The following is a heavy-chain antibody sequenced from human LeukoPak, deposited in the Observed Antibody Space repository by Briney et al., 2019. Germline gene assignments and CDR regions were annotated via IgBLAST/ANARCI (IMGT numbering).Heavy chain of an antibody. D-gene: IGHD3-22*01. J-gene: IGHJ4*02. Sequence: ASVKVSCKASGYTFASYAMNWVRQAPGQGLEWMGIINPSGGSTSYARKFQGRVTMTRDTSTSTVYMELSSLRSEDTAVYYCARAYYYDSSGYSNQYYFDYWGQGTLVTVSS. CDR2: INPSGGST. CDR1: GYTFASYA. V-gene: IGHV1-46*01. CDR3: ARAYYYDSSGYSNQYYFDY.